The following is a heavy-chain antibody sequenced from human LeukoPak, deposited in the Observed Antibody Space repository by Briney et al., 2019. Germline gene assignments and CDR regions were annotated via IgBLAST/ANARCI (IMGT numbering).Heavy chain of an antibody. Sequence: GASVKVSCKASGGTFSSYAINWVRQAPGQGLEWMGGIIPIFGTANYAQKFQDRVTITADESTSTAYMELSSLRSEDTAIYYCASRLYCSNTRCRNIPFAYWGQGTLVTVSS. CDR3: ASRLYCSNTRCRNIPFAY. CDR1: GGTFSSYA. V-gene: IGHV1-69*13. CDR2: IIPIFGTA. J-gene: IGHJ4*02. D-gene: IGHD2-2*01.